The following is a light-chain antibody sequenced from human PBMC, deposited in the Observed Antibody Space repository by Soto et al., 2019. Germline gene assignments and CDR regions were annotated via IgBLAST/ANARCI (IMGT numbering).Light chain of an antibody. CDR2: DVT. CDR3: SSYTISSSFVV. CDR1: SRDVGHYNH. Sequence: QSALTQPPSVSGSPGQSVTISCTGTSRDVGHYNHVSWYQQPPGTAPKLIIYDVTNRPSGVPDRFSGSKSGNTASLTISGLQAEDEADYYCSSYTISSSFVVFGGGTKLTVL. V-gene: IGLV2-18*02. J-gene: IGLJ2*01.